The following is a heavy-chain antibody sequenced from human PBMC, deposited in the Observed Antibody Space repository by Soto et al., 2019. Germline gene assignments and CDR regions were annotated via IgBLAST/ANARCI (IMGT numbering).Heavy chain of an antibody. V-gene: IGHV3-30*18. Sequence: GGSLRLSCAASGFTFSSYGMHWVRQAPGKGLEWVAVISYDGSNKYYADSVKGRFTISRDNSKNTLYLQMNSLRAEDTAVYYCAKVSRVYYYYGMDVWGQGTTVTVSS. CDR3: AKVSRVYYYYGMDV. CDR2: ISYDGSNK. J-gene: IGHJ6*02. CDR1: GFTFSSYG. D-gene: IGHD2-2*01.